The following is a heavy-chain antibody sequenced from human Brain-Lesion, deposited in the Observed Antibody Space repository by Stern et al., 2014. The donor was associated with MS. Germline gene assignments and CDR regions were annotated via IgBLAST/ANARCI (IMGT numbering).Heavy chain of an antibody. CDR1: GGSISSGGYY. CDR3: ARGRVVPGFQYYATDV. J-gene: IGHJ6*02. V-gene: IGHV4-61*02. D-gene: IGHD2-2*01. Sequence: DQLVESGPGLVKPSQTLSLSCTVSGGSISSGGYYWSWIRQPAGKGREWIGRIFNSGSTTYNPSLKSRVTISTHTSKNHFFPSLNSMTAADTAVYYCARGRVVPGFQYYATDVWGQGTTVIVSS. CDR2: IFNSGST.